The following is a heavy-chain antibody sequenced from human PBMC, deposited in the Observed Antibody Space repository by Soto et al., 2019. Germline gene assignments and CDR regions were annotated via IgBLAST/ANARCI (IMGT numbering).Heavy chain of an antibody. J-gene: IGHJ4*02. CDR3: ARTSTVTRKEYYYHY. CDR1: GGSISSYY. CDR2: IYYSGST. Sequence: PSDSLSLTCTVSGGSISSYYWSWIRQPPGKGLEWIGCIYYSGSTNYNPSIKSRVTISVDTSKNQFSLKLSSVTAADTAVYYCARTSTVTRKEYYYHYWGQGTLVTVS. D-gene: IGHD4-4*01. V-gene: IGHV4-59*07.